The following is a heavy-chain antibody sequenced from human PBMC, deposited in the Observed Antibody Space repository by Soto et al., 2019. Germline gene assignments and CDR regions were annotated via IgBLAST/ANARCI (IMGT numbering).Heavy chain of an antibody. CDR1: GYTFTGYY. CDR3: ARDGPPVSPYYYYYGMDV. Sequence: GASVKVSCKASGYTFTGYYMHWVRQAPGQGLECMGWINPNSGGTNYAQKFQGWVTMTRDTSISTAYMELSRLRSDDTAVYYCARDGPPVSPYYYYYGMDVWGQGTTVTVSS. V-gene: IGHV1-2*04. J-gene: IGHJ6*02. CDR2: INPNSGGT.